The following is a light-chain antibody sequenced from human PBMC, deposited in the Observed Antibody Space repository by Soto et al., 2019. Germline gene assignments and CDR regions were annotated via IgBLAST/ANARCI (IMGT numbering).Light chain of an antibody. V-gene: IGLV3-21*02. J-gene: IGLJ1*01. CDR1: NIGSKS. Sequence: SYELTQPPSVSVAPGQTARITCGENNIGSKSVHWYQQKPGQAPVLVVYDDSDRPSGIPERFSGSNSGNTATLTISRVEAGAEADYYCQVWDSSSDPSYVFGTGTKVTVL. CDR3: QVWDSSSDPSYV. CDR2: DDS.